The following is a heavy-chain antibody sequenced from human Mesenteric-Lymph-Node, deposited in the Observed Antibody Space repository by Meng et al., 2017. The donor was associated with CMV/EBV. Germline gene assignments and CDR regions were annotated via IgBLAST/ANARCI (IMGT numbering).Heavy chain of an antibody. CDR2: INHSGST. CDR3: ARDYGHWEPL. CDR1: GGSFSGYY. V-gene: IGHV4-34*01. J-gene: IGHJ4*02. Sequence: SETLSLTCAVYGGSFSGYYWSWIRQPPGKGLEWIGEINHSGSTNYNPSLKSRVTISVDTSKNQFSLKLSSVTAGDTAVYYCARDYGHWEPLWGQGTLVTVSS. D-gene: IGHD1-26*01.